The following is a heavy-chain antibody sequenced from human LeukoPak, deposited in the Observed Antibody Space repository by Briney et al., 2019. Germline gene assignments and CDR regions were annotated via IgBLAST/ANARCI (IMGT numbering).Heavy chain of an antibody. Sequence: PSETLSLTCTVSGDSMRSYYWSWIRQPAGSGLEWIGRIYSGGNTNYNPYLKSRVTMSVDTSKNQFYLKVTSPTAADTAMYYCARHLSVSGRYFRDWFEPWGQGTLVTVSS. CDR1: GDSMRSYY. J-gene: IGHJ5*02. CDR2: IYSGGNT. V-gene: IGHV4-4*07. CDR3: ARHLSVSGRYFRDWFEP. D-gene: IGHD1-26*01.